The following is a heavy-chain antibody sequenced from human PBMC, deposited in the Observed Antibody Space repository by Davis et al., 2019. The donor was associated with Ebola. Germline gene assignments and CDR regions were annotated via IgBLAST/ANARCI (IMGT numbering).Heavy chain of an antibody. Sequence: SETLSLTCTVSGGSISSGSYYWSWIRQPAGKGLEWIGHIYTSGSTNYNPSLKTRVTISSDTSRNQFSLKLSSVTAADTAVYYCAKTAPSLYSSYYFYYMDVWGKGTTVTVSS. CDR1: GGSISSGSYY. CDR3: AKTAPSLYSSYYFYYMDV. J-gene: IGHJ6*03. CDR2: IYTSGST. D-gene: IGHD4-11*01. V-gene: IGHV4-61*09.